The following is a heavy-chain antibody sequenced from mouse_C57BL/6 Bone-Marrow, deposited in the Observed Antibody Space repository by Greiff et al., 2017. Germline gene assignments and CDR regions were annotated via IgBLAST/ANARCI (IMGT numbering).Heavy chain of an antibody. D-gene: IGHD2-2*01. CDR2: IDPANGDT. CDR3: TTGYSFDY. V-gene: IGHV14-4*01. Sequence: VQLQQSGAELVRPGASVKLSCTASGFNIKDDYMHWVKQRPEQGLEWIGWIDPANGDTEYASKFQGKATITADTSSNTAYLQLSSLTSEDTAVYYCTTGYSFDYWGQGTTLTVSS. J-gene: IGHJ2*01. CDR1: GFNIKDDY.